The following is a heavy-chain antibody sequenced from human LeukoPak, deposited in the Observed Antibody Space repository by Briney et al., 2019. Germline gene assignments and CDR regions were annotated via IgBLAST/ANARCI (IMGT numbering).Heavy chain of an antibody. CDR1: GGSISSYY. Sequence: SETLSLTCTVSGGSISSYYWSWIRQPPGKGLEWIGYIYYSGSTNYNPSLKSRVTISVDTSKNQFSLKLSSVTAADTAVYYCARVSTEGLMIVVLFDYWGQGTLVTVSS. J-gene: IGHJ4*02. D-gene: IGHD3-22*01. CDR2: IYYSGST. CDR3: ARVSTEGLMIVVLFDY. V-gene: IGHV4-59*01.